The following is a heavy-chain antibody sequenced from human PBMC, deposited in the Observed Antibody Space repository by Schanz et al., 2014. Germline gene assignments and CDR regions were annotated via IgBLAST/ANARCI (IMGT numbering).Heavy chain of an antibody. J-gene: IGHJ4*02. V-gene: IGHV3-23*01. Sequence: EVHLLESGGGLVPPGGSLRLSCAASGFTFSNYWMHWVRQAPGKGLVWVSAISASGGTTYYADSVKGRFTISRDNAKRSLFLQMNSLRVEDTAVYYCVRDSFFAFDYWGQGTLVTVSS. CDR3: VRDSFFAFDY. D-gene: IGHD3-3*01. CDR1: GFTFSNYW. CDR2: ISASGGTT.